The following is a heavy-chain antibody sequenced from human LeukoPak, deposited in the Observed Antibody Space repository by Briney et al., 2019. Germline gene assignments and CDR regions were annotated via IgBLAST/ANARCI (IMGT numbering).Heavy chain of an antibody. J-gene: IGHJ5*01. CDR3: ARHVTTSDYESSWFDS. CDR1: GYRFTNYC. V-gene: IGHV5-51*01. D-gene: IGHD3-22*01. CDR2: TYPGESNT. Sequence: GASLKISCEASGYRFTNYCIAWVRQTPGKGLEWMGITYPGESNTRYSPPFRGQVTISVDKSINTAYLQWSSLKASDTAMYYCARHVTTSDYESSWFDSWGQGTLVIVSS.